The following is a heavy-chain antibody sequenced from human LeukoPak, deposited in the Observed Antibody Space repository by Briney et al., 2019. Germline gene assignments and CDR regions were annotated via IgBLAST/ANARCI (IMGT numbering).Heavy chain of an antibody. D-gene: IGHD3-3*01. J-gene: IGHJ6*03. CDR1: GGSISSYY. CDR3: AKTITIFGVAHYYYMDV. CDR2: IYTSGST. V-gene: IGHV4-4*07. Sequence: SETLSLTCTVSGGSISSYYWSWIRQPAGKGLEWIWRIYTSGSTNYNPSLKSRITMSVDTSKNQFSLRLRSVTAADTAVYYCAKTITIFGVAHYYYMDVWGKGTTVAVSS.